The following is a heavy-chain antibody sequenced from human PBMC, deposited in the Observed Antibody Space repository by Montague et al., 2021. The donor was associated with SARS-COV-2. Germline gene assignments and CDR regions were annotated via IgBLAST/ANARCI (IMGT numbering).Heavy chain of an antibody. D-gene: IGHD1-26*01. V-gene: IGHV4-34*01. CDR2: VYHLVRS. Sequence: SETLSLTCAGYLHSFVVYLRSWTREHPSEVQSRLHQVYHLVRSNYNPSLKSRVTLSLDTSKNHFSLKLTSVTAADTAVYFCARGHIWGATTGFDIWGQGTMVTASS. CDR1: LHSFVVYL. CDR3: ARGHIWGATTGFDI. J-gene: IGHJ3*02.